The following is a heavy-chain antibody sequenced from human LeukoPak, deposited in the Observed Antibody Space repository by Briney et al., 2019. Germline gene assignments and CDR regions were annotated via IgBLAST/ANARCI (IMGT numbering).Heavy chain of an antibody. J-gene: IGHJ3*02. CDR2: IYYSGST. CDR1: GGSISSYY. CDR3: ARDRWFFDI. V-gene: IGHV4-59*01. Sequence: PSETLSLTCTVSGGSISSYYWSWIRQPPRKGLEWIGYIYYSGSTNYNPSLKSRVTISVDTSKNQFSLKLSSVTAADTAVYYCARDRWFFDIWGQGTMVTVSS. D-gene: IGHD2-15*01.